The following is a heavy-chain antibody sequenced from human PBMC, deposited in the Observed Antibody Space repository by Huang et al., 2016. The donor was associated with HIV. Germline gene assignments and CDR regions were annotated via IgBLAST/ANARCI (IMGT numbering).Heavy chain of an antibody. J-gene: IGHJ3*02. CDR3: TTESESSGWTMDHDAFDI. CDR2: IKSKTDGGTK. CDR1: GFTFSNAW. V-gene: IGHV3-15*01. Sequence: EVQLVESGGGLVKPGGSLRLSCAASGFTFSNAWMSWVRQAPGKGLGGVGRIKSKTDGGTKDYAAPVKGRFNISRDDSKNTLYLQMNSLKTEDTAVYYCTTESESSGWTMDHDAFDIWGQGTMVTVSS. D-gene: IGHD6-19*01.